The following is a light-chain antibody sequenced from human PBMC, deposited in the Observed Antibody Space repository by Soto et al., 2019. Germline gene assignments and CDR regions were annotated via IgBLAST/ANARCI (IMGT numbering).Light chain of an antibody. V-gene: IGLV1-44*01. Sequence: QSVLTQPHSASGTPGQRVTISCSGSSSNIGTSSVHWFQQLPGTAPKLLISTTNQRPSGVPDRFSGSKSGTTASLTITGLHAEDEADYYCSSYAGSNNLIFGGGTKLTVL. J-gene: IGLJ2*01. CDR1: SSNIGTSS. CDR3: SSYAGSNNLI. CDR2: TTN.